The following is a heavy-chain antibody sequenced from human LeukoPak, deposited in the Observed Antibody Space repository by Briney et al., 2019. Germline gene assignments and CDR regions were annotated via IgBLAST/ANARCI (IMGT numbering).Heavy chain of an antibody. V-gene: IGHV3-23*01. CDR3: AKDRPYYRVAATFDY. Sequence: PGGSLRLSCAASGFTFSSYAMSWVRQAPGKGLEWVSAISGSGGSTYYADSVKGRFTISRDNSKNTLYLQVNSLRAEDTAVYYCAKDRPYYRVAATFDYWGQGTLVTVSS. CDR1: GFTFSSYA. J-gene: IGHJ4*02. D-gene: IGHD2-15*01. CDR2: ISGSGGST.